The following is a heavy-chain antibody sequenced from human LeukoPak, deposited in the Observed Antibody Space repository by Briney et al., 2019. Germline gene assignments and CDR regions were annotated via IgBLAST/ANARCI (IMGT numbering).Heavy chain of an antibody. V-gene: IGHV4-39*01. D-gene: IGHD1-14*01. CDR3: ARSRKGTGYYYYYMDV. J-gene: IGHJ6*03. Sequence: SETLSLTCTVSGGSISSSSYYWGWIRQPSGKGLEWIGSIYYSGSTYYNPSLKSRVTISVDTSKNQFSLKLTSVTAADTAVYYCARSRKGTGYYYYYMDVWGKGTTVTISS. CDR2: IYYSGST. CDR1: GGSISSSSYY.